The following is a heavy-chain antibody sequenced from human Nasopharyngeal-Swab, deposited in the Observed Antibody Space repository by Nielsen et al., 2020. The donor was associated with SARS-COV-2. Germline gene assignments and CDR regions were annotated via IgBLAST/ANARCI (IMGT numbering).Heavy chain of an antibody. D-gene: IGHD3-3*01. V-gene: IGHV4-39*07. CDR2: IYHSGST. J-gene: IGHJ6*02. Sequence: SETLSLTCSVSGDSVNFTNYYWAWVRQPPGKGLEWIGEIYHSGSTNYNPSLKSRVTISVDKSKNQFSLKLSSVTAADTAVYYCARVVRIRFLEWSRYYGMDVWGQGTTVTVSS. CDR3: ARVVRIRFLEWSRYYGMDV. CDR1: GDSVNFTNYY.